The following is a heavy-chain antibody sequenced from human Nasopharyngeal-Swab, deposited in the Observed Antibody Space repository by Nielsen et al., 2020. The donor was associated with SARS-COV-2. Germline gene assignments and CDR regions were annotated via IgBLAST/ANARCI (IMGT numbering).Heavy chain of an antibody. V-gene: IGHV5-10-1*01. CDR1: GYSFATYW. CDR2: IDPSDSYS. CDR3: VRHSSTGTYAFAN. J-gene: IGHJ4*02. D-gene: IGHD1-1*01. Sequence: GESLKISCKASGYSFATYWITWVRQMSGKGLEWMGRIDPSDSYSMYSPSFQGHVTFSADKSTSTAFLEWSSLKASDTAMYYCVRHSSTGTYAFANWGQGTLVTVSS.